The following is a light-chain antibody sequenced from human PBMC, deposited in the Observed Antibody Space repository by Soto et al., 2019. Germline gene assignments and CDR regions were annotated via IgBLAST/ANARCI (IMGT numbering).Light chain of an antibody. Sequence: EIVLTQSPATLSLSPGERATLSCRASQSLSSYLAWYQQKPGQAPRLLIYDASSRATGIPARFSGSGSGTDFTLTISSLEPEDFAVYYCQQRSNWSLTFGGGTKVEIK. CDR3: QQRSNWSLT. CDR1: QSLSSY. V-gene: IGKV3-11*01. J-gene: IGKJ4*01. CDR2: DAS.